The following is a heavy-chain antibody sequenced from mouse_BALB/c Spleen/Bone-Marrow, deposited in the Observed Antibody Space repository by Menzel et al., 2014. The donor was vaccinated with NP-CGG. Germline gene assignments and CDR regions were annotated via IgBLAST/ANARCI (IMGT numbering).Heavy chain of an antibody. D-gene: IGHD1-1*01. Sequence: QVQLKQSGPGLVAPSQSLSTTCTVSGFSLTSYGVHWVRQPPGKGLEWLGVIWAGGSTNYNSALMSRLSISKDNSKSQVFLKMNSLQTDDTAMYYCARDYYGSLYAMDYWGQGTSVTVSS. J-gene: IGHJ4*01. V-gene: IGHV2-9*02. CDR3: ARDYYGSLYAMDY. CDR1: GFSLTSYG. CDR2: IWAGGST.